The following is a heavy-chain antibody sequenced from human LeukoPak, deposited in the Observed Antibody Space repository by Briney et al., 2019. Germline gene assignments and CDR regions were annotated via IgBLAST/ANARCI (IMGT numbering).Heavy chain of an antibody. CDR2: IKSKTEGGTT. CDR1: GFTFSNAW. Sequence: PGGSLRLCCAASGFTFSNAWMSWVRQAPGKGLEWVGRIKSKTEGGTTDYAAPVKGRFTISRDDSKNTLYLQMNSLKTEDTAVYYCTTIHYGDYWGQGTLVTVSS. CDR3: TTIHYGDY. J-gene: IGHJ4*02. V-gene: IGHV3-15*01.